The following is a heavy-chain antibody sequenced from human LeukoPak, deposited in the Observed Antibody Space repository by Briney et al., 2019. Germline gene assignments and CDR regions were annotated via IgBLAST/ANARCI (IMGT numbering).Heavy chain of an antibody. Sequence: SETLSLTCTVSGYSISSGYYWGWIRQPPGKGLEWIGSIYHSGRTFYNPSLKSRVTISVDTSKNQFSLKLTSVTAADTAVYYCASSYYDFWSGYSYYFDYWGQGTLVTVSS. D-gene: IGHD3-3*01. CDR1: GYSISSGYY. CDR2: IYHSGRT. CDR3: ASSYYDFWSGYSYYFDY. V-gene: IGHV4-38-2*02. J-gene: IGHJ4*02.